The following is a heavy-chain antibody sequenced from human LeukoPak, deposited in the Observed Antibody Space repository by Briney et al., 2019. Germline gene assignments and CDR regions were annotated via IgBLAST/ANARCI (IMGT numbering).Heavy chain of an antibody. J-gene: IGHJ3*02. V-gene: IGHV3-21*01. CDR3: ARELYDSSGYYLDAFDI. CDR1: GFTFSSYS. CDR2: ISSSSSYI. Sequence: GGSLRLSCAASGFTFSSYSMNWVRQAPGKGLEWVSSISSSSSYIYYADSVKGRFTISRDNAKNSLYLQMNSLRAEDTAVYYCARELYDSSGYYLDAFDIWGQGTMVTVSS. D-gene: IGHD3-22*01.